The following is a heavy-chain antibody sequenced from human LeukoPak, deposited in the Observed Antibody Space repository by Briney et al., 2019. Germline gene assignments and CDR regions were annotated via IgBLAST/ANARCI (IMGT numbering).Heavy chain of an antibody. D-gene: IGHD3-22*01. CDR1: GYTFTGYY. CDR2: INPNSGGT. J-gene: IGHJ5*02. V-gene: IGHV1-2*06. Sequence: ASVKVSCKASGYTFTGYYMHWVRQAPGQGLEWMGRINPNSGGTNHAQKFQGRVTITRDTSISTAYMELSRLRSDDTAVYYCARLPVDYYDSSGYVPPWGQGTLVTVSS. CDR3: ARLPVDYYDSSGYVPP.